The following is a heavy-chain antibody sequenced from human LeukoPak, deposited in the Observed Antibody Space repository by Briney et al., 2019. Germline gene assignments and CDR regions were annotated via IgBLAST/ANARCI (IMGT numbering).Heavy chain of an antibody. CDR1: AYSFTSYW. V-gene: IGHV5-51*01. Sequence: GESLKISFKGSAYSFTSYWIGWVRQMPGKGLEWMGVIHPADSDTRYSPSFQGQVTISVDKSISTAYLQWSSLKASDTAIYYCARHASGGTSYYLGYWGQGTLVTVSS. CDR3: ARHASGGTSYYLGY. D-gene: IGHD4-23*01. CDR2: IHPADSDT. J-gene: IGHJ4*02.